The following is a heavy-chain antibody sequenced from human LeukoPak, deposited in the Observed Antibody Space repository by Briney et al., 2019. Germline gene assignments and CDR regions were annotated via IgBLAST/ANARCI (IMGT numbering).Heavy chain of an antibody. D-gene: IGHD6-6*01. V-gene: IGHV1-18*01. Sequence: ASVKVSCKASGYTFTSYGISWVRQAPGQGLEWMGWISAYNGNTNYAQKLQGRVTMTTDTSTSTAYMELRSLRSEDTAVYYCATGRYSSSRGAFDIWGQGTMVTVSS. CDR1: GYTFTSYG. CDR3: ATGRYSSSRGAFDI. J-gene: IGHJ3*02. CDR2: ISAYNGNT.